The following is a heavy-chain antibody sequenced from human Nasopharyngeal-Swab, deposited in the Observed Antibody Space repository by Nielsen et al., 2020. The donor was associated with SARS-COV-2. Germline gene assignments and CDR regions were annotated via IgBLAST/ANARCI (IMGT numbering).Heavy chain of an antibody. Sequence: RQAPGKGLEWIGYIYYSGGTNYNPSLKSRVTISVDTSKNQFSLKLSSVTAADTAVYYCARALRYFDWSGSWWFDPWGQGTLVTVSS. CDR2: IYYSGGT. V-gene: IGHV4-59*01. CDR3: ARALRYFDWSGSWWFDP. J-gene: IGHJ5*02. D-gene: IGHD3-9*01.